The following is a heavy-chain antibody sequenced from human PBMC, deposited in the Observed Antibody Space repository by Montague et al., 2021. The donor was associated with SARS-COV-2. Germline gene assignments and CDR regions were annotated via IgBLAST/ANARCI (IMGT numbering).Heavy chain of an antibody. J-gene: IGHJ3*02. CDR3: ARGQVTTFGVLIMPPSAGALDI. CDR1: DGSFSGYY. CDR2: VNHTGST. Sequence: SETLSLTCGVYDGSFSGYYWSWIRQPPGKGLEWIGEVNHTGSTNYNPSLKSRVTMSVDTSKNQFSLKLNSVSAADTAVYYCARGQVTTFGVLIMPPSAGALDIWGQGTMVTVSS. V-gene: IGHV4-34*01. D-gene: IGHD3-3*01.